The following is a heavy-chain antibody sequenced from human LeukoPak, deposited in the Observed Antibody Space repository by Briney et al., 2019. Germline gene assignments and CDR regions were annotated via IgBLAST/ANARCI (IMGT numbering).Heavy chain of an antibody. CDR2: INPSGGST. V-gene: IGHV1-46*01. CDR1: GYTFTSYY. Sequence: GASVKVSCKASGYTFTSYYMHWVRQAPGQGLEWMGIINPSGGSTIYAQKFQGRVTMTEDTSTDTAYMELSSLRSEDTAVYYCATAPIDTAMAWGLGYWGQGTLVTVSS. J-gene: IGHJ4*02. D-gene: IGHD5-18*01. CDR3: ATAPIDTAMAWGLGY.